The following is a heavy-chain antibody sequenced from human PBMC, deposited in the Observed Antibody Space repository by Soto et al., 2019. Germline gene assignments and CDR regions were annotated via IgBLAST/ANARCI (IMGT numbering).Heavy chain of an antibody. CDR2: ISAYNGNT. Sequence: ASVKVSCKASGYTFTSYGISWVRQAPGQGLEWMGWISAYNGNTNYAQKLQGRVTMTTDTSTSTAYMELRSLRSDDTAVYYCAREEGCGGDCYSSFDYWGQGTLVTVSS. CDR1: GYTFTSYG. V-gene: IGHV1-18*01. CDR3: AREEGCGGDCYSSFDY. J-gene: IGHJ4*02. D-gene: IGHD2-21*02.